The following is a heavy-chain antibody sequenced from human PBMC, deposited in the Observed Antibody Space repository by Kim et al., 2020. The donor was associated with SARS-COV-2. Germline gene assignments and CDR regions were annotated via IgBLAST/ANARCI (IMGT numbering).Heavy chain of an antibody. CDR1: GFTVSSNY. J-gene: IGHJ6*02. V-gene: IGHV3-66*01. CDR2: IYSGGST. D-gene: IGHD2-2*01. Sequence: GGSLRLSCAASGFTVSSNYMSWVRQAPGKGLEWVSVIYSGGSTYYADSVKGRFTISRDNSKNTLYLQMNSLRAEDTAVYYCAAVPAAYYYYGMDVWGQGTTVTVSS. CDR3: AAVPAAYYYYGMDV.